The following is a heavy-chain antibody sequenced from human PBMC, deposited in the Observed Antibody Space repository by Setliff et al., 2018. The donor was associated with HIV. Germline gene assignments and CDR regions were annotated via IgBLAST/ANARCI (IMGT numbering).Heavy chain of an antibody. CDR3: ARGGVGSFDY. V-gene: IGHV3-23*01. CDR2: ISASGGST. D-gene: IGHD1-26*01. Sequence: GGSLRLSCAASGFTFPDSAMTWVRQAPGKGLEWVSVISASGGSTYYADSVKGRFTISRHNSKNTLYLQMNSLRAEDTAVYYCARGGVGSFDYWGQGTLVTVSS. CDR1: GFTFPDSA. J-gene: IGHJ4*02.